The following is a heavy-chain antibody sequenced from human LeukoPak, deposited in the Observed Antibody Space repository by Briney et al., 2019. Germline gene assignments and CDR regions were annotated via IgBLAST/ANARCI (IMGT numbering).Heavy chain of an antibody. CDR2: ITVNNGYT. V-gene: IGHV1-18*01. CDR1: GYTFTSHG. J-gene: IGHJ4*02. Sequence: GVSVKVSCKAAGYTFTSHGFIWLRQAPGQGLEWMGWITVNNGYTKYAQELQGRVTMTTDTSTSTAYMELRSLRSDDTAVYYCAKVHCISTNCNHIWTYFDYWGQGTLVTVSS. CDR3: AKVHCISTNCNHIWTYFDY. D-gene: IGHD2-2*01.